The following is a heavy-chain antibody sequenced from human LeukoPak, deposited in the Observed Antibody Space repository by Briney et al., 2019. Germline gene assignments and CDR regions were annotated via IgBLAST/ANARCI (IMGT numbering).Heavy chain of an antibody. CDR1: GDSVPSNSAA. V-gene: IGHV6-1*01. D-gene: IGHD6-13*01. CDR2: TYYRSKWYN. CDR3: AGGVFGSSWYSYYFDY. J-gene: IGHJ4*02. Sequence: PSQTLSLTCAISGDSVPSNSAAWNWIRQSPSRGLEWLGRTYYRSKWYNDYAVSVKSRITINPDTSKNQFSLQLNSVAPEDTAVYYCAGGVFGSSWYSYYFDYWGQGTLVTVSS.